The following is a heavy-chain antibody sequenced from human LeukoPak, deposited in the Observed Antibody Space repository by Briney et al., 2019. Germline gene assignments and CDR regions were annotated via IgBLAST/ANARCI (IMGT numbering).Heavy chain of an antibody. D-gene: IGHD3-10*01. J-gene: IGHJ3*02. Sequence: TGGSLRLSCAASGFTFSSYEMNWVRQATGKGLEWVSAIGTAGDTYYPGSVKGRFTISRENAKNSLYLQMNSLRAGDTAVYYCARAYRGYYGSGSYYNDAFDIWGQGTMVTVSS. CDR2: IGTAGDT. CDR1: GFTFSSYE. CDR3: ARAYRGYYGSGSYYNDAFDI. V-gene: IGHV3-13*04.